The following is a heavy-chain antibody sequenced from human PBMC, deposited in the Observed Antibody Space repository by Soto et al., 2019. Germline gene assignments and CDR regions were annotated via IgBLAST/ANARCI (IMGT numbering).Heavy chain of an antibody. CDR3: ARYRREAVAGYTLDN. J-gene: IGHJ4*02. Sequence: SETLSLTCTFSCGSIISNYWTWIRQPPGKGLEWIGYVYNSGSTNYNPSLKSRVTTSEDTSKSQFSLKVNSMTAADAAVYYCARYRREAVAGYTLDNWGQGILVTVSS. CDR2: VYNSGST. CDR1: CGSIISNY. D-gene: IGHD6-13*01. V-gene: IGHV4-59*01.